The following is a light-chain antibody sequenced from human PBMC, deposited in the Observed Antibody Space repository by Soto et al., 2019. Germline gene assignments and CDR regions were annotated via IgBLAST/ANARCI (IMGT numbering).Light chain of an antibody. CDR3: QQYNNRPLT. CDR2: GAS. V-gene: IGKV3-15*01. Sequence: EIVMTQSPATLSVSPGERATLSCRASQRVSSNLAWYQQKPGQAPRLLIYGASTRATGIPARFSGSGSGTEFTLTISSLQSEDFAVYYCQQYNNRPLTFGQGTKVEIK. CDR1: QRVSSN. J-gene: IGKJ1*01.